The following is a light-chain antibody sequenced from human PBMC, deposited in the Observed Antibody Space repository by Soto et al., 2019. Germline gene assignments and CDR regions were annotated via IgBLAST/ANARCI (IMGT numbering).Light chain of an antibody. V-gene: IGKV3-15*01. CDR2: GAS. J-gene: IGKJ1*01. CDR1: QSVSIK. CDR3: QQYGTSGT. Sequence: EVVLTQSPATLSVSPWERATLSCRASQSVSIKLAWYQQKPGQAPRLPIYGASTRATGIPARFSGSGSGTDFPLTISRLEPEDFAVDYCQQYGTSGTFGQGTKVDI.